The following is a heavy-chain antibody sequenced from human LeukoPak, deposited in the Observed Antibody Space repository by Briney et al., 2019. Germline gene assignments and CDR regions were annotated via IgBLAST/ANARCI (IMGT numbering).Heavy chain of an antibody. CDR1: GGSISSSSYY. Sequence: SETLSLTCSVSGGSISSSSYYWGWIRQPPGKGLEWIGGIYYSGSTYYNPSLKSRVTISVDTSKNQFSLKLSSVTAAATAVYYCARTSSSGLVGGYYFDYWGQGTLVTVSS. D-gene: IGHD6-19*01. J-gene: IGHJ4*02. V-gene: IGHV4-39*07. CDR2: IYYSGST. CDR3: ARTSSSGLVGGYYFDY.